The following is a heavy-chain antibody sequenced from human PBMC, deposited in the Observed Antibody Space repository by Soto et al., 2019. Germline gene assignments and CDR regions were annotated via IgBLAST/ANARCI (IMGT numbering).Heavy chain of an antibody. CDR3: ARDPPGIAASGSYN. CDR1: GFTVSNNY. V-gene: IGHV3-53*01. D-gene: IGHD6-13*01. Sequence: ESGGGLIQPGGSLRLSCAVSGFTVSNNYMTWVRQAPGKGLEWVSLIYSSGGTKYADSVRGRFTISRDNSKNTPYLQMNSLKVEDTAVYYCARDPPGIAASGSYNWGQGTLVTVSS. CDR2: IYSSGGT. J-gene: IGHJ4*02.